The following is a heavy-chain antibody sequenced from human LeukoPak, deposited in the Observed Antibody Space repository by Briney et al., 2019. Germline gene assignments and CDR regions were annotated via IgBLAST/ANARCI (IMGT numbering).Heavy chain of an antibody. CDR2: IYYSGFT. Sequence: SQTLSLTCAVSGGSISCGGYYWTWIRQPPGKGLEWIGYIYYSGFTNCNPSLKSRVTISVDTSKNLFSLKLSSVTAADTAVYYCGRVRYGSGSLLFDSWGQGALVTVPS. CDR1: GGSISCGGYY. V-gene: IGHV4-61*03. D-gene: IGHD3-10*01. CDR3: GRVRYGSGSLLFDS. J-gene: IGHJ4*02.